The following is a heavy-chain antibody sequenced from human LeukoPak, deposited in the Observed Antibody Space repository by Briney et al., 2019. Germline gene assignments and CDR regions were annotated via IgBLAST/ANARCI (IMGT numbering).Heavy chain of an antibody. CDR1: GNYW. D-gene: IGHD2/OR15-2a*01. V-gene: IGHV3-74*01. CDR3: VSFYETY. J-gene: IGHJ4*02. Sequence: GGSLRLSCAASGNYWMHWVRQAPGKGLVWVSHVNSDGGWTSYADSVKGRFTISKDNAKNTVYLQMNSLRAEDTAVYYCVSFYETYWGRGTLVTVSS. CDR2: VNSDGGWT.